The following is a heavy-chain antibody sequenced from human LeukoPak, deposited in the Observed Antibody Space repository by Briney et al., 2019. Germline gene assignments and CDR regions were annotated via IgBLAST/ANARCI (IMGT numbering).Heavy chain of an antibody. J-gene: IGHJ4*02. D-gene: IGHD5-12*01. CDR1: GGTFSSYA. CDR3: ASQAGVDIVATMKYYFDY. V-gene: IGHV1-69*13. Sequence: GASVKVSCKASGGTFSSYAISWVRQAPGQWLEWMGGIIPIFGTANYAQKFQGRVTITADESTSTAYMELSSLRSEDTAVYYCASQAGVDIVATMKYYFDYWGQGTLVTVSS. CDR2: IIPIFGTA.